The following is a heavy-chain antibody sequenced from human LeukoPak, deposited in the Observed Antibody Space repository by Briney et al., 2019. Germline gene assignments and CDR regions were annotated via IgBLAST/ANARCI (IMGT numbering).Heavy chain of an antibody. CDR3: ARGGARFWSGYSFFDY. CDR2: TYYRSKWYN. Sequence: SQTLSLTCAISGDSVSSNSAAWNWIRQPPSRGLEWLGRTYYRSKWYNDYAVSVKSRITINPDTSKNQFSLQLNSVTPEDTAVYYCARGGARFWSGYSFFDYWGQGTLVTVSS. V-gene: IGHV6-1*01. CDR1: GDSVSSNSAA. J-gene: IGHJ4*02. D-gene: IGHD3-3*01.